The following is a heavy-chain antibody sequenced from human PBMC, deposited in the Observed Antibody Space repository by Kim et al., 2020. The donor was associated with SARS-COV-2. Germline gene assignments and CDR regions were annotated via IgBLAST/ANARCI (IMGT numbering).Heavy chain of an antibody. CDR1: GFTFTDAW. Sequence: GGYLRLSCVASGFTFTDAWMNWVRQAPGKGLEWVARIKIKADGGTTDYAAPVKDRFTISRDDSTNTVSLHMNSLKTEDTAVYYCAAYGGHDYWGQGTLVTVSS. D-gene: IGHD4-17*01. CDR2: IKIKADGGTT. CDR3: AAYGGHDY. V-gene: IGHV3-15*01. J-gene: IGHJ4*02.